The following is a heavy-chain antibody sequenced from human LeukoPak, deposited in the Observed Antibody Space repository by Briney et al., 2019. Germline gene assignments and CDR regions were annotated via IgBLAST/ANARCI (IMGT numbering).Heavy chain of an antibody. Sequence: ASVKVSCKASGYTFTSYHMHWVRQAPGQGPEWMGIINPSGDSISYAQKFQGRVTMTRDTSTGTVYMELSSLRSEDTAVYYCAREVAGTFDYWGQGTLVTVSS. D-gene: IGHD6-19*01. CDR1: GYTFTSYH. CDR3: AREVAGTFDY. CDR2: INPSGDSI. V-gene: IGHV1-46*01. J-gene: IGHJ4*02.